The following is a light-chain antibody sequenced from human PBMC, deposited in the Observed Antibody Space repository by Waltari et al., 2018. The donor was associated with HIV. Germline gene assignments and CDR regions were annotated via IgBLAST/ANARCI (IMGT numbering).Light chain of an antibody. V-gene: IGLV3-25*03. CDR2: RDT. CDR1: ELANQY. Sequence: SSDLTQAPSVSVSPGQTASISCSGHELANQYVHWYQEKAGQAPVLVISRDTERPVGIAGRISGSRSGSLATLTITGVLAEDEADYYCQSAAPSGTSVIFGGGTKLTVL. J-gene: IGLJ2*01. CDR3: QSAAPSGTSVI.